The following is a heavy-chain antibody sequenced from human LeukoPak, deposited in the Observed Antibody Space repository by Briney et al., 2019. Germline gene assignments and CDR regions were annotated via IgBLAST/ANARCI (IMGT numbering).Heavy chain of an antibody. V-gene: IGHV3-9*01. CDR1: GFTFDDYA. CDR2: ISWNSGSI. D-gene: IGHD4-17*01. J-gene: IGHJ4*01. Sequence: PGRSLRLSCAASGFTFDDYAMHWVRQAPGKGLEWVSGISWNSGSIGYADFVKGRFTISRDNAKNSLYLQMNSLTAEDTAIYYCVSGGDYHVRLCTYWGQGTLVTVSS. CDR3: VSGGDYHVRLCTY.